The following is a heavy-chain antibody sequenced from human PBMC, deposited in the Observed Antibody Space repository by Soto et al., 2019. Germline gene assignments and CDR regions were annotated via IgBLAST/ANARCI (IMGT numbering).Heavy chain of an antibody. CDR2: ISSSSSTI. J-gene: IGHJ1*01. D-gene: IGHD2-8*02. CDR3: ARASSAWSIGPNFQP. CDR1: GFTFSSYS. Sequence: PGGSLRLSCAASGFTFSSYSMNWVRQAPGKGLEWVSYISSSSSTIYYADSVKGRFTISRDNAKNSLDLQMKSLRDEETAVYYCARASSAWSIGPNFQPWGQGTPGTVPS. V-gene: IGHV3-48*02.